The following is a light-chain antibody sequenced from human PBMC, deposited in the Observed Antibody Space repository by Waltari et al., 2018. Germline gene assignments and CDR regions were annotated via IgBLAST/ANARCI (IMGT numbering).Light chain of an antibody. V-gene: IGKV3-15*01. CDR2: GAS. CDR3: QQYDNLPLT. Sequence: EVVLTQSPATLSVSLGERATLSCRASQSVSSDLAWYQQKPGQAPRLIIHGASIRATGIPARFSGSGSGTEFTLTISSLQPEDIATYYCQQYDNLPLTFGGGTKVEIK. J-gene: IGKJ4*01. CDR1: QSVSSD.